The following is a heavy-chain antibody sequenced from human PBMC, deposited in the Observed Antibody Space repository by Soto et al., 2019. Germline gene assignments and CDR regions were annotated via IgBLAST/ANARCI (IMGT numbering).Heavy chain of an antibody. D-gene: IGHD2-2*01. Sequence: ASVKVSCKSSRYIFSSYDVHWVRQAPGQGLEWMGLINPSGGSTEYAQTFQGRVTMTRDTSTSTVYMELSSLRSEDTAVYHCVTGALGYCSSSTCFAVFGYWGQGTLVTVSS. V-gene: IGHV1-46*01. J-gene: IGHJ4*02. CDR3: VTGALGYCSSSTCFAVFGY. CDR1: RYIFSSYD. CDR2: INPSGGST.